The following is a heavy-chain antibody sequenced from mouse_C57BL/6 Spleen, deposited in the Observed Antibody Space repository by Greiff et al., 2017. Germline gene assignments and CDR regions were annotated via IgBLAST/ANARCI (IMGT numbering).Heavy chain of an antibody. CDR2: IYPGDGDT. D-gene: IGHD1-1*01. CDR3: ASYYGSSSYAMDY. J-gene: IGHJ4*01. Sequence: QVQLQQSGPELVKPGASVKISCKASGYAFSSSWMNWVKQRPGKGLEWIGRIYPGDGDTNYNGKFKGKATLTADKSSSTAYMQLSSLTSEDSAVYFCASYYGSSSYAMDYWGQGTSVTVSS. CDR1: GYAFSSSW. V-gene: IGHV1-82*01.